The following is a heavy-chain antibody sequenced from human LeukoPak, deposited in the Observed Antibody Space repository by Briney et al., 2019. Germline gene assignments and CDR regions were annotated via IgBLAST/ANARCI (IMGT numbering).Heavy chain of an antibody. CDR3: AREGDFWRRNYYFDY. D-gene: IGHD3-3*01. CDR2: IYYSGST. CDR1: GGSISSYY. Sequence: SETLSLTCTVSGGSISSYYWSWIRQPPGKGLEWIGYIYYSGSTNYNPSLKSRVTISVDTSKNQFALKLSSVTAADTAVYYCAREGDFWRRNYYFDYWGQGTLVTVSS. J-gene: IGHJ4*02. V-gene: IGHV4-59*01.